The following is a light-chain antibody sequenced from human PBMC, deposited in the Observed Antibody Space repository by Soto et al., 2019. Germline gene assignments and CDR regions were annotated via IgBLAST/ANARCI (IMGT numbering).Light chain of an antibody. CDR1: SSDVGGYPY. CDR3: SSYTSINTVI. J-gene: IGLJ2*01. Sequence: QSVLTQSASVSGSPGQSVTISCTGTSSDVGGYPYVSWYQQNPGKAPKVVIYEVSNRPSGVSNRFSGSKSGNMASLTISGLQAEDEADYYCSSYTSINTVIFGGGTKLTVL. V-gene: IGLV2-14*01. CDR2: EVS.